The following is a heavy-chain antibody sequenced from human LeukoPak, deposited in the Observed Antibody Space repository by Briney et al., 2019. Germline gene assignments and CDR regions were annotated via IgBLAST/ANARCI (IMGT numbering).Heavy chain of an antibody. J-gene: IGHJ4*02. Sequence: PSETLSLTCTVSGGSISSSTYYWGWIRQPPGKGLEWIGSYTGSTDYNPSLKSRVAISVDASKSQISLRLSSVTAADTAVYYCARHGPTRKQWLVGYYFDYWGLGTLVTVSS. D-gene: IGHD6-19*01. CDR1: GGSISSSTYY. CDR2: YTGST. V-gene: IGHV4-39*01. CDR3: ARHGPTRKQWLVGYYFDY.